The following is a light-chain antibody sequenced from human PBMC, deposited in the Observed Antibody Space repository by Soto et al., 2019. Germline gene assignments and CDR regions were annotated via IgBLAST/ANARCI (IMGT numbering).Light chain of an antibody. Sequence: DIVMTQSPDSLAVSLGERATINCKSSQSVLYNSNNKNYLAWYQQKPGQPPKLLIYWASTRESGVPDRFSGSGSGTDFTLTISSLQAEDVAVYYCQQYYNTPSYTFGQGTTLEIK. CDR3: QQYYNTPSYT. V-gene: IGKV4-1*01. CDR1: QSVLYNSNNKNY. CDR2: WAS. J-gene: IGKJ2*01.